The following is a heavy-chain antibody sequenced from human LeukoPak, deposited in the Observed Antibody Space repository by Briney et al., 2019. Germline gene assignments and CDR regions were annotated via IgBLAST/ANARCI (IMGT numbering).Heavy chain of an antibody. CDR2: IKQDGSKK. CDR3: AKSAYYDASGYYREYYFDY. Sequence: GGSLRLSCVASGFPFSSYWMTWVRQAPGKGLEWVANIKQDGSKKSYVDSVKGRFTISRDKTKNTLYLQMNSLRAEDTAVYYCAKSAYYDASGYYREYYFDYWGQGTLVTVSS. J-gene: IGHJ4*02. D-gene: IGHD3-22*01. V-gene: IGHV3-7*03. CDR1: GFPFSSYW.